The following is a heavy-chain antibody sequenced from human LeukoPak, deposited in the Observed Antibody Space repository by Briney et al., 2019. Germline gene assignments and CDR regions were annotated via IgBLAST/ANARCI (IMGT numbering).Heavy chain of an antibody. CDR1: GYTFTSYG. CDR3: ARALDYGAYYYYMDV. J-gene: IGHJ6*03. D-gene: IGHD4-17*01. CDR2: ISAYSGNT. Sequence: ASVKVSCKASGYTFTSYGISWVRQAPGQGLEWMGWISAYSGNTNYAQKLQGRVTMTTDTSTSTAYMELRSLRSDDTAVYYCARALDYGAYYYYMDVWGKGTTVTVSS. V-gene: IGHV1-18*01.